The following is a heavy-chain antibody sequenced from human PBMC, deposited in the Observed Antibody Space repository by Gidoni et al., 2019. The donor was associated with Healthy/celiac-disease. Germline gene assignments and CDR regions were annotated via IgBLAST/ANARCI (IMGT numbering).Heavy chain of an antibody. Sequence: EVQLVESGGGLVQPGGSLKLSCAASGFTFSGSAMHWVRQASGKGLEWVGRIRSKANSYATAYAASVKGRFTISRDDSKNTAYLQMNSLKTEDTAVYYCTRRVTAMAPGAFDIWGQGTMVTVSS. CDR2: IRSKANSYAT. D-gene: IGHD5-18*01. CDR3: TRRVTAMAPGAFDI. CDR1: GFTFSGSA. J-gene: IGHJ3*02. V-gene: IGHV3-73*01.